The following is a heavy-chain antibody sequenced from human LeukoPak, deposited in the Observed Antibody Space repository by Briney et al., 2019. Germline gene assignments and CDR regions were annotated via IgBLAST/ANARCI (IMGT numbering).Heavy chain of an antibody. CDR2: IRYDGSNK. V-gene: IGHV3-30*02. D-gene: IGHD3-10*01. J-gene: IGHJ4*02. CDR1: GFTFSSYG. Sequence: GGSLRLSCAASGFTFSSYGMHWVRQAPGKGLEWVAFIRYDGSNKYYADSVKGRFTISRDNSKNTLFLQMNSLRAEDTSVYYCGKDRGYYGSGLKLILDYWGQGTLVTVSS. CDR3: GKDRGYYGSGLKLILDY.